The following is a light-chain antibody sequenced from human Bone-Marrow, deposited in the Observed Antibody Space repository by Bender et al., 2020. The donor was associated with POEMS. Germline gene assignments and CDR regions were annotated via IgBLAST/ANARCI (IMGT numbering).Light chain of an antibody. CDR1: SRDVGTYNL. CDR3: SSYAGGNTLV. Sequence: QSVLTQPASVSGFPGQSITISCTGTSRDVGTYNLVSWYQQHPDKAPKLIIYEVRKRPSGISNRFSASKSGDTASLTISGLQSDDEADYYCSSYAGGNTLVFGGGTKLTVL. J-gene: IGLJ3*02. V-gene: IGLV2-23*02. CDR2: EVR.